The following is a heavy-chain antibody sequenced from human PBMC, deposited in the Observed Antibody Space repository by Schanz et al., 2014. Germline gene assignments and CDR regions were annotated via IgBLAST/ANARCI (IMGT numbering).Heavy chain of an antibody. D-gene: IGHD3-16*01. Sequence: VQLVESGGCVVQPGRSLRLSCAASGFSFSTYAMHWVRQAPGKGLEWVANIKHDGSEKYYVDSVKGRFTISRDNAKNSLYLQVNRLRAEDTAVYYCAREGLGADYWGQGTLVTVSS. CDR3: AREGLGADY. CDR1: GFSFSTYA. CDR2: IKHDGSEK. V-gene: IGHV3-7*03. J-gene: IGHJ4*02.